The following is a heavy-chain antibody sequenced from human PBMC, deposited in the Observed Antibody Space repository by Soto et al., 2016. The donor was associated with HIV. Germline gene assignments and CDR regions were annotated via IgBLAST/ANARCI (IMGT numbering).Heavy chain of an antibody. CDR1: GGTFSTDA. V-gene: IGHV1-69*10. J-gene: IGHJ6*03. D-gene: IGHD4-4*01. Sequence: QVQLVQSGTEVKKPGSSVKVSCKASGGTFSTDAISWVRQAPGQGLEWMGGIIPILGITNYAQKFQGRVTIIADKSTRTSYMELSSLRSEDTAVYFCAREVDHSNARSLSHYYMDVWGKGTTVTVSS. CDR3: AREVDHSNARSLSHYYMDV. CDR2: IIPILGIT.